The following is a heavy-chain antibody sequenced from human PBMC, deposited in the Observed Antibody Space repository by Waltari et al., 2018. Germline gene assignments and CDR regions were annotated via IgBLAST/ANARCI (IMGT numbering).Heavy chain of an antibody. CDR3: ARGGAGPDY. CDR1: GDSISSHY. Sequence: QVQLQESGPGLVKPSETLSLTCSVSGDSISSHYWNWIRQPPGKGLEWIGYIYYSGSTNYNPALKSRCNISLDTSKNQFSLKLSSVTAADTAVYYCARGGAGPDYWGQGTLVIVSS. D-gene: IGHD1-26*01. J-gene: IGHJ4*02. CDR2: IYYSGST. V-gene: IGHV4-59*11.